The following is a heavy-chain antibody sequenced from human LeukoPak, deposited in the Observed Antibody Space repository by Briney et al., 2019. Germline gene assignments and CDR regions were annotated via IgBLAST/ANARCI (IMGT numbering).Heavy chain of an antibody. CDR2: IRYDGSNK. J-gene: IGHJ4*02. CDR3: ARDPGQAGYYDFWSGYQPSYYFDY. V-gene: IGHV3-30*02. CDR1: GFTFSSYG. D-gene: IGHD3-3*01. Sequence: PGGSLRLSCAASGFTFSSYGMHWVRQAPGKGLEWVAFIRYDGSNKYYADSVKGRFTISRDNSKNTLYLQMNSLRAEDTAVYYCARDPGQAGYYDFWSGYQPSYYFDYWGQGTLVTVSS.